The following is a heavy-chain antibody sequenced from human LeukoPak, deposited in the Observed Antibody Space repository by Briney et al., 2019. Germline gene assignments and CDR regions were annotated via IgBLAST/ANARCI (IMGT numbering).Heavy chain of an antibody. J-gene: IGHJ6*03. Sequence: SETLSLTCTVSGGSISSGDYYWSWIRQPPGKGLEGIGYVYYSGSTYYNPALKSRVTISVDTSKNQFSLKLSSVTAADTAVYSCARDGVYYDFWRGPTGGRYYYHYMDVWGKGNTVTVSS. D-gene: IGHD3-3*01. CDR1: GGSISSGDYY. CDR2: VYYSGST. CDR3: ARDGVYYDFWRGPTGGRYYYHYMDV. V-gene: IGHV4-30-4*08.